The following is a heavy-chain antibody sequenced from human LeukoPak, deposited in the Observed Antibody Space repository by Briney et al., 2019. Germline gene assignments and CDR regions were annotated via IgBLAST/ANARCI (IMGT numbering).Heavy chain of an antibody. J-gene: IGHJ4*02. CDR3: ARVSPPMRSGGKAETDY. Sequence: PGGSLRLSCAASRFSFSSYWMHWVRQAPGKGLVWVSHINSDGSSTTYADSVKGRFTISRDNAKNSLFLQMNSLRAEDTAVYYCARVSPPMRSGGKAETDYWGQGTLVTVSS. CDR1: RFSFSSYW. CDR2: INSDGSST. V-gene: IGHV3-74*01. D-gene: IGHD2-15*01.